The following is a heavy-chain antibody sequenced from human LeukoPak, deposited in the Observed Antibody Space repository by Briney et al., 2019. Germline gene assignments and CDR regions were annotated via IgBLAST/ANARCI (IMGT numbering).Heavy chain of an antibody. V-gene: IGHV5-10-1*01. CDR3: ARGYCSGGSCYSFDY. CDR2: IDPSDSYT. J-gene: IGHJ4*02. Sequence: GESLKISCKASGYSFPIYWIVWVRQMPGKGLEWMGRIDPSDSYTNYSPSFQGHVTISADKSISTAYLQWSSLKASDTAMYYCARGYCSGGSCYSFDYWGQGTLVTVSS. D-gene: IGHD2-15*01. CDR1: GYSFPIYW.